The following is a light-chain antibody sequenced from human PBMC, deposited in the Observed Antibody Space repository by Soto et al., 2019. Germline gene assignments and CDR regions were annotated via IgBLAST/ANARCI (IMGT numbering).Light chain of an antibody. V-gene: IGLV2-14*01. CDR3: SSYTASSALLYV. CDR1: SSDVGNYNY. CDR2: GVS. J-gene: IGLJ1*01. Sequence: QSALTQPASVSGSPGQSITISCTGTSSDVGNYNYVSWYQQHPGKAPKLMIYGVSNRPSGVSDRFSGSKSGNTASLTIAGLQPEDEAEYYCSSYTASSALLYVFGTGTKVTVL.